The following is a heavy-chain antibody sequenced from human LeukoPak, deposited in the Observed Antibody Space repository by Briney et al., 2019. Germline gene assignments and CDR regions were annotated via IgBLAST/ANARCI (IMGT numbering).Heavy chain of an antibody. Sequence: ASVKVSCKASGFTFIDYYIHWVQQAPGKGLEWMGRVNPEDGERTYAEKFQGRVTITADTPTDTAYMELSGLRSEDTAVYYCATEGYCTGISCYRSWGQGTLVTVSS. CDR3: ATEGYCTGISCYRS. CDR2: VNPEDGER. V-gene: IGHV1-69-2*01. D-gene: IGHD2-2*01. J-gene: IGHJ5*02. CDR1: GFTFIDYY.